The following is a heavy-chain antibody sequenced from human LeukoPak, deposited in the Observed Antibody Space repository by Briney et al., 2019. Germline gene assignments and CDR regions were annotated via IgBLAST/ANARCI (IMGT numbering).Heavy chain of an antibody. CDR3: ARDRGSSSWSQNKRGNWFDP. V-gene: IGHV4-4*07. J-gene: IGHJ5*02. CDR1: GGSISSYY. D-gene: IGHD6-13*01. CDR2: IYTSGST. Sequence: KPSETLSLTCTVSGGSISSYYWSWLRQPAGKGLEWIGRIYTSGSTNYNPSLKSRVTMSVDTSKNQFSLKLSSVTAADTAVYYCARDRGSSSWSQNKRGNWFDPWGQGTLVTVSS.